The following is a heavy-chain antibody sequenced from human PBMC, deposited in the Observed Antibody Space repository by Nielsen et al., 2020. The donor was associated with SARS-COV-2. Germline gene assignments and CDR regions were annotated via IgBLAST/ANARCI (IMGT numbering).Heavy chain of an antibody. CDR1: GYTFTSYY. CDR2: INPNSGGT. D-gene: IGHD2-15*01. CDR3: ARDRTLVVAATYYYYGMDV. J-gene: IGHJ6*02. Sequence: ASVKVSCKASGYTFTSYYMHWVRQAPGQGLEWMGRINPNSGGTNYAQKFQGRVTMTRDTSISTAYMELSRLRSDDTAVYYCARDRTLVVAATYYYYGMDVWGQGTTVTVSS. V-gene: IGHV1-2*06.